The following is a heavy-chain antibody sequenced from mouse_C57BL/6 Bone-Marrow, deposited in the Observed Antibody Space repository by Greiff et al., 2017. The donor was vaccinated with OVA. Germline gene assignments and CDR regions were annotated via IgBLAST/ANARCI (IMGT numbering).Heavy chain of an antibody. V-gene: IGHV1-72*01. CDR3: AGSCGRSYMVRWFAY. Sequence: VQLQQPGAELVKPGASVKLSCKASGYTFTSYWMHWVKQRPGRGLEWIGRIDPNSGGTKYNEKFKSKATLTVDKPSSTAYMQLRSLTSEDSAVFYSAGSCGRSYMVRWFAYWGQGTLVTVSA. J-gene: IGHJ3*01. CDR2: IDPNSGGT. D-gene: IGHD2-2*01. CDR1: GYTFTSYW.